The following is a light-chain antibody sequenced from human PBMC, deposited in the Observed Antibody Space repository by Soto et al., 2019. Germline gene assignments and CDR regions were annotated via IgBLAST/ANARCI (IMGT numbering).Light chain of an antibody. V-gene: IGKV3-15*01. J-gene: IGKJ4*01. CDR3: QQYNDWPPA. Sequence: EIVMTQSPATLSVSPGERATLSCRASQSVSSNVAWYQQKPGQAPRLLMYGASTRATGIPARFSGSGSGTEFTLVISSLQSEDFAVYYCQQYNDWPPAFGGGTKVEIK. CDR1: QSVSSN. CDR2: GAS.